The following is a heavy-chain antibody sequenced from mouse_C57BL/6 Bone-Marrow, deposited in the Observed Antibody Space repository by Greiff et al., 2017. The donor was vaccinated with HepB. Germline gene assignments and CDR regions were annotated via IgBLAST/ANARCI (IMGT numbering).Heavy chain of an antibody. CDR1: GFTFSSYG. CDR2: ISSGGSYT. CDR3: ARHFTPVVAKSYFDY. Sequence: EVHLVESGGDLVKPGGSLKLSCAASGFTFSSYGMSWVRQTPDKRLEWVATISSGGSYTYYPDSVKGRFTISRDNAKNTLYLQMSSLKSEDTAMYYCARHFTPVVAKSYFDYWGQGTTLTVSS. D-gene: IGHD1-1*01. V-gene: IGHV5-6*01. J-gene: IGHJ2*01.